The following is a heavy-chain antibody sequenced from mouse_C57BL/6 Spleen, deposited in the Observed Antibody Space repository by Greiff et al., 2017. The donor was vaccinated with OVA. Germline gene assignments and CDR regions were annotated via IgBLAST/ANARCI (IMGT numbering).Heavy chain of an antibody. V-gene: IGHV2-2*01. CDR3: ARNHEGWLLPSY. Sequence: QVQLQQSGPGLVQPSQSLSITCTVSGFSLTSYGVHWVRQSPGQGLEWLGVIWSGGSTDYNAAFISRLSISKDNSKSQVFFKMNSLQADDTAIYYCARNHEGWLLPSYWGQGTLVTVSA. CDR2: IWSGGST. CDR1: GFSLTSYG. D-gene: IGHD2-3*01. J-gene: IGHJ3*01.